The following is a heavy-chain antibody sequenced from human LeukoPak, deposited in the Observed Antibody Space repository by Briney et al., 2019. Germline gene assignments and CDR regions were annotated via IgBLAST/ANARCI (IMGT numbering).Heavy chain of an antibody. Sequence: QPGGSLRLSCAASGFPFRSYEMNWVRQAPGKGLEWISYISNSGSTIYYADSVKGRLTISRDNAKNSLYLQMNSLRAEDTAVYYCAKMKRDIDYWGQGTLVTVSS. CDR2: ISNSGSTI. CDR1: GFPFRSYE. V-gene: IGHV3-48*03. D-gene: IGHD2-15*01. CDR3: AKMKRDIDY. J-gene: IGHJ4*02.